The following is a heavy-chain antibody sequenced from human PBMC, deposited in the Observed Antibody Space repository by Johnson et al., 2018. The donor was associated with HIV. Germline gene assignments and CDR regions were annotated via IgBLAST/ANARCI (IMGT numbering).Heavy chain of an antibody. CDR2: IYSGGST. J-gene: IGHJ3*02. CDR3: ARDHLRRSHAFDI. V-gene: IGHV3-53*01. Sequence: VQLVESGGDLIQPGGSLRLSCAASGFTVSSNYMSWVRQAPGKGLEWVSVIYSGGSTYYADSVKGRFTISRDNSTNTLYLQMNSLRAEDTAVYYCARDHLRRSHAFDIWGQGTMVTVSS. CDR1: GFTVSSNY. D-gene: IGHD2-15*01.